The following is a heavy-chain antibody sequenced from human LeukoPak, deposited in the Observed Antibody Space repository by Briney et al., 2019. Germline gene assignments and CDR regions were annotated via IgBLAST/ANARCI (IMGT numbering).Heavy chain of an antibody. J-gene: IGHJ4*02. V-gene: IGHV1-69*05. Sequence: SVKASCKASGGTFSSYAISWVRQAPGQGLEWMGGIIPIFGTANYAQKFQGRVTITTDESTSTAYMELSSLRSEDTAVYYCARTYYYDSSGYLGAFDYWGQGTLVTVSS. D-gene: IGHD3-22*01. CDR1: GGTFSSYA. CDR3: ARTYYYDSSGYLGAFDY. CDR2: IIPIFGTA.